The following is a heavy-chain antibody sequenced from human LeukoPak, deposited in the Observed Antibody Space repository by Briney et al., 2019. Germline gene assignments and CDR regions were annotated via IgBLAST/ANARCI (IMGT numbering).Heavy chain of an antibody. CDR1: GYTFTGYY. D-gene: IGHD6-19*01. CDR3: ASDGYSSGWYRGPLDY. V-gene: IGHV1-2*02. Sequence: GASVKVSCKASGYTFTGYYMHWVRQAPGQGLEWMGWINPNSGGTNYAQKFQGRVTMTRDTSISTAYMELSSLRSEDTAVYYCASDGYSSGWYRGPLDYWGQGTLVTVSS. J-gene: IGHJ4*02. CDR2: INPNSGGT.